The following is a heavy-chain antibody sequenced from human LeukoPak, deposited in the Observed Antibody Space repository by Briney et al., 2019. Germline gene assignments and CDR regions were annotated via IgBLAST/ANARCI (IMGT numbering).Heavy chain of an antibody. V-gene: IGHV4-34*01. CDR1: GGSFSGYY. CDR3: AARSGRPDY. Sequence: PSETLSLTCAVYGGSFSGYYWSWIRQPPGKGLEWIGEINHSGSTNYNPSLKSRVTISVDTSKNQFSLKLSSLTAADTAVYYCAARSGRPDYWGQGTLVTVSS. D-gene: IGHD6-19*01. J-gene: IGHJ4*02. CDR2: INHSGST.